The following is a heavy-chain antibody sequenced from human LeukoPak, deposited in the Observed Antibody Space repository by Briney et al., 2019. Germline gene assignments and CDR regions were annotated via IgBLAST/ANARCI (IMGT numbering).Heavy chain of an antibody. CDR1: GFPFNSYA. CDR2: ISGSGGLT. Sequence: GGSLRLSCAASGFPFNSYAMTWARQAPGKGLEWVSVISGSGGLTYHADSVKGRFTVSRDNSKNTLYLQMNSLRAEDTAVYSCAKGYYDYIWGSYRSDAFDIWGQGTMVTVSS. J-gene: IGHJ3*02. D-gene: IGHD3-16*02. CDR3: AKGYYDYIWGSYRSDAFDI. V-gene: IGHV3-23*01.